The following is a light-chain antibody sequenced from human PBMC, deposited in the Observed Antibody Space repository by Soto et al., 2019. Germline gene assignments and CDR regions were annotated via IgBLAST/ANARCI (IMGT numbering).Light chain of an antibody. CDR2: DVR. CDR1: SSDVGGYNY. J-gene: IGLJ1*01. CDR3: SSYTTISTYV. Sequence: LTQPASVSGSPGQTITISCTGTSSDVGGYNYVSWYQQHPGKAPKLMIYDVRNRPSGVSNRFSGSKSVNTASLTISGLQAEDEADYYCSSYTTISTYVFGTGTKVTVL. V-gene: IGLV2-14*01.